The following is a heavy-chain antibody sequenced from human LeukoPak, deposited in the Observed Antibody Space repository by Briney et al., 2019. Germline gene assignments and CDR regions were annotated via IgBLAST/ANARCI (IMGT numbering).Heavy chain of an antibody. D-gene: IGHD3-10*01. Sequence: PSETLSLTCTVSGGSISSGSYYWSWIRQPAGKGLEWIGRIYTSGSTNYNPSLKSRVTISVDTSKSQFSLKLSSVTAADTTVYYCARDSGLAGWFDPWGQGTLVTVSS. CDR2: IYTSGST. CDR1: GGSISSGSYY. V-gene: IGHV4-61*02. CDR3: ARDSGLAGWFDP. J-gene: IGHJ5*02.